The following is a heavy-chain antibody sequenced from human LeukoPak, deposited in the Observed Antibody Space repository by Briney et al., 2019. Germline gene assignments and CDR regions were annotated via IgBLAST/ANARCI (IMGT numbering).Heavy chain of an antibody. CDR2: IYHSGST. Sequence: SQTLSLTCTVSGGSISSGGYYWSWIRQPPGKGLEWIGYIYHSGSTYYNPSLKSRVTISVDRSKNQFSLKLSSVTAADTAVYYCARDDATDTAMVSAFDIWGQGTMVTVSS. CDR1: GGSISSGGYY. D-gene: IGHD5-18*01. V-gene: IGHV4-30-2*01. CDR3: ARDDATDTAMVSAFDI. J-gene: IGHJ3*02.